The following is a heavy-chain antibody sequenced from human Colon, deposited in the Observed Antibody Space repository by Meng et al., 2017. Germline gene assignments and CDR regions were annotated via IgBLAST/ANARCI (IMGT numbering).Heavy chain of an antibody. CDR1: GYTFTNYQ. V-gene: IGHV1-18*01. J-gene: IGHJ4*02. CDR3: ARHASAWSLDY. Sequence: QVQLVQSGAEVKKPGASVRFSCKTSGYTFTNYQTDWVRQAPGQGLEWIGWVNPNNGEASYAQNLQGRVTLTTDTSTNTAYMELRSLTSDDSALYYCARHASAWSLDYWGQGTLVTVSS. D-gene: IGHD6-19*01. CDR2: VNPNNGEA.